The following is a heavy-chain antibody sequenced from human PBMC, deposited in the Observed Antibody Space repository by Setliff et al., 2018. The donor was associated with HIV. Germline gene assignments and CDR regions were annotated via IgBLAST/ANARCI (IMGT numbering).Heavy chain of an antibody. CDR3: ARAKTIGVSAVFFDP. D-gene: IGHD3-3*01. J-gene: IGHJ5*02. CDR2: IYVGGSV. Sequence: PSETLSLTCIVSGGSMNSDSYSWTWLRQPAGKGPELIGHIYVGGSVIYNPSLASRVTISMVPSKNQFSLDLGSVTAADTAKYYCARAKTIGVSAVFFDPWGQGRPVTVSS. CDR1: GGSMNSDSYS. V-gene: IGHV4-61*09.